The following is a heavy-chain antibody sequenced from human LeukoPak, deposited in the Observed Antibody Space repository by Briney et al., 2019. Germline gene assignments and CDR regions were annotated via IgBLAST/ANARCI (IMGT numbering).Heavy chain of an antibody. CDR3: ATRYCSSTSCYPDWFDP. CDR1: GGSFSGYY. CDR2: INHSGST. Sequence: SETLSLTCAVYGGSFSGYYWSWIRQPPGKGLEWIGEINHSGSTNYSPSLKSRVTISVDTSKNQFSLKLSSVTAADTAVYYCATRYCSSTSCYPDWFDPWGQGTLVTVSS. D-gene: IGHD2-2*01. J-gene: IGHJ5*02. V-gene: IGHV4-34*01.